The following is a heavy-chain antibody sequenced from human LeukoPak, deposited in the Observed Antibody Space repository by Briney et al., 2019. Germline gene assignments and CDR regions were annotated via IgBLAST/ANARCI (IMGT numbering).Heavy chain of an antibody. D-gene: IGHD2-21*01. Sequence: AASVKVSCKAAAYIFTKYVVHWGRQDPGQRPEWMGWTKAGNGDTKYSQNFQDRLTITRDTSASTVYMELSSLTSEDTALYYCARDDCGDTCYPGGYWGQGTLVTVSS. J-gene: IGHJ4*02. CDR2: TKAGNGDT. CDR1: AYIFTKYV. V-gene: IGHV1-3*01. CDR3: ARDDCGDTCYPGGY.